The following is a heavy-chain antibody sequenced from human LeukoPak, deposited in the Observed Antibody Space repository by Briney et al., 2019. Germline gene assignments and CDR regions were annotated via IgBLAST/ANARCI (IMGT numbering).Heavy chain of an antibody. V-gene: IGHV3-21*01. CDR2: ISMSSNYI. CDR1: GFTFSSYT. Sequence: GGSLRLSCAASGFTFSSYTMTWVRQAPGKGLEWVSSISMSSNYIYYADSLKGRFTISRDNAKNSLYLQVNSLRAEDTAVYYCARNYYDSSGYVVNGAFDIWGQGTMVTVSP. J-gene: IGHJ3*02. D-gene: IGHD3-22*01. CDR3: ARNYYDSSGYVVNGAFDI.